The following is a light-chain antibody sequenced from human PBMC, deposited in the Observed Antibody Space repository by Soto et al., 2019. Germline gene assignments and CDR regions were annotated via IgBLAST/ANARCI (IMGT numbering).Light chain of an antibody. Sequence: QSALTQPPSVSGSPGQSVTISCTGTSSDVGSYNRVSWYHQPPGTAPKLMIYEVSNRPSGVPDRFSGSKSGNTASLTISGLHPEDEADYYCSSYTSSSTIVVFGGGTKLTVL. CDR2: EVS. J-gene: IGLJ2*01. V-gene: IGLV2-18*02. CDR3: SSYTSSSTIVV. CDR1: SSDVGSYNR.